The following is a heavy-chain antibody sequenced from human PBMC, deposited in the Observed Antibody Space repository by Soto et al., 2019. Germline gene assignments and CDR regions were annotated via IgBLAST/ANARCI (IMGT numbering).Heavy chain of an antibody. D-gene: IGHD2-2*01. CDR2: ISAYNGNT. Sequence: QVQLVQSGAEVKKPGASVKVSCKASGYTFTSYGISWVRQAPGQGLEWMGWISAYNGNTNYAQKLQGRVTMTTDTSTSTADMELRSLRSDDTAVYYCAREQSYQLLTRVGLDYWGQGTLVTVSS. CDR1: GYTFTSYG. V-gene: IGHV1-18*01. J-gene: IGHJ4*02. CDR3: AREQSYQLLTRVGLDY.